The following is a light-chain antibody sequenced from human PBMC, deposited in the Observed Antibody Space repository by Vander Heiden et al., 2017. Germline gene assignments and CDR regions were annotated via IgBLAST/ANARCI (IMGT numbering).Light chain of an antibody. Sequence: SYDLPHPPPVPVPPGQTASITCSGDKLGDKYACWYQQKPGQSPVLVIYQDSKRPSGIPERFSGSNSGNTATLTISGTQAMDEADYYCQAWDSSTAVVFGGGTKLTVL. J-gene: IGLJ2*01. CDR1: KLGDKY. CDR3: QAWDSSTAVV. CDR2: QDS. V-gene: IGLV3-1*01.